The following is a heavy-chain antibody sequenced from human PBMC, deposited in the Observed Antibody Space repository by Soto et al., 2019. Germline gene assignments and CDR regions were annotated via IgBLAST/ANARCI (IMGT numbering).Heavy chain of an antibody. J-gene: IGHJ5*02. D-gene: IGHD3-10*01. Sequence: GGSLRLSCAASGFTFNDYYMTWIRQAPGKGLEWLSYISTSGSTIFYADSVKGRFTISRDNAKNSLYLQMDSLRPEDTAVYYCTGLLLWFGEPTNWFDPWGQGTLVTVSS. CDR3: TGLLLWFGEPTNWFDP. V-gene: IGHV3-11*01. CDR1: GFTFNDYY. CDR2: ISTSGSTI.